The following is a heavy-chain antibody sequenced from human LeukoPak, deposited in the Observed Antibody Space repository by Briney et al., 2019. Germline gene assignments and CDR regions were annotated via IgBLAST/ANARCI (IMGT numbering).Heavy chain of an antibody. Sequence: PGGSLRLSCAASGFTFSSYAMHWVRQAPGKGLEWVAVISYDGSNKYYADSVKGRFTISRDNSKDTLYLQMNSLRAEDTAVYYCARDRWPHYYYGMDVWGQGTTVTVSS. V-gene: IGHV3-30-3*01. CDR2: ISYDGSNK. CDR1: GFTFSSYA. J-gene: IGHJ6*02. CDR3: ARDRWPHYYYGMDV. D-gene: IGHD2-15*01.